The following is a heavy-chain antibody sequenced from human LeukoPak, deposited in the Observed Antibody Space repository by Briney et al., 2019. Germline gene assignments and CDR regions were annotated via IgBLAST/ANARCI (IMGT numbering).Heavy chain of an antibody. D-gene: IGHD5-24*01. Sequence: PGRSLRLSCAASGFTFSNYGMHWVRQAPGKGLEWVAVILYDGNDKYYADSVKGRFTISRDNSKNTLYLQMNSLRAEDTAVYYCAREDGYNDYIERGAYDIWGQGTMVTVSS. V-gene: IGHV3-30*03. CDR2: ILYDGNDK. J-gene: IGHJ3*02. CDR3: AREDGYNDYIERGAYDI. CDR1: GFTFSNYG.